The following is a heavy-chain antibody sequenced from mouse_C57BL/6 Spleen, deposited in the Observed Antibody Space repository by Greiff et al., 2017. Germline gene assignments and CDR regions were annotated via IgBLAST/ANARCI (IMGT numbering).Heavy chain of an antibody. J-gene: IGHJ2*01. D-gene: IGHD2-1*01. CDR1: GYTFTSYW. V-gene: IGHV1-61*01. Sequence: QVQLKQPGAELVRPGSSVKLSCKASGYTFTSYWMDWVKQRPGQGLEWIGNIYPSGSETHYNQKFKDKATLTVDQSSSTAYMQISSLTSEDSAVYYCAREYYGNYLYYFDYWGQGTTLTVSS. CDR3: AREYYGNYLYYFDY. CDR2: IYPSGSET.